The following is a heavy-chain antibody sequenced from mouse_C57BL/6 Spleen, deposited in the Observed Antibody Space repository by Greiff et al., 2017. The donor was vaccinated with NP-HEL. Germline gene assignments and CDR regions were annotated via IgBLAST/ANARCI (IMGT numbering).Heavy chain of an antibody. Sequence: VQLQQSGPELVKPGASVKIPCKASGYTFTDYNMDWVKQSHGKSLEWIGDINPNNGGTIYNQKFKGKATLTVDKSSSTAYMELRSLTSEDTAVYYCAREGDLAVEGYFDVWGTGTTVTVAS. J-gene: IGHJ1*03. D-gene: IGHD1-1*01. CDR1: GYTFTDYN. V-gene: IGHV1-18*01. CDR3: AREGDLAVEGYFDV. CDR2: INPNNGGT.